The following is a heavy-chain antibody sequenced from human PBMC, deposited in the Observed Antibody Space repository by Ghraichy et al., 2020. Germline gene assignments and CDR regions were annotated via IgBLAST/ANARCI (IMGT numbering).Heavy chain of an antibody. CDR2: ISYDGSNK. Sequence: GGSLRLSCAASGFTFSSYAMHWVRQAPGKGLEWVAVISYDGSNKYYADSVKGRFTISRDNSKNTLYLQMNSLRAEDTAVYYCARDLAYCGGDCYSAYFQHWGQGTLVTVSS. CDR3: ARDLAYCGGDCYSAYFQH. CDR1: GFTFSSYA. J-gene: IGHJ1*01. V-gene: IGHV3-30-3*01. D-gene: IGHD2-21*01.